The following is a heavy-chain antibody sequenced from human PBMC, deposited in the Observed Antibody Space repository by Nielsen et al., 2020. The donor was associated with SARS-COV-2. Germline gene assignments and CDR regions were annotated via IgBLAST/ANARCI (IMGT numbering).Heavy chain of an antibody. Sequence: GGSLRLSCAASGFTFSSYAMSWVRQAPGKGLEWVSAISGSGGSTYYADSVKGRFTISRDNSKNTLYLQMNSLRAEDTAVYYCARVGGSGRLTSFGPWGQGTLVTVSS. CDR1: GFTFSSYA. J-gene: IGHJ5*02. V-gene: IGHV3-23*01. CDR3: ARVGGSGRLTSFGP. D-gene: IGHD1-26*01. CDR2: ISGSGGST.